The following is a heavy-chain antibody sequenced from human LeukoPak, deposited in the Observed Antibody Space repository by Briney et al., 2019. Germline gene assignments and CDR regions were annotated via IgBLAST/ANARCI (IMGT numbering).Heavy chain of an antibody. CDR2: ISYDGSNK. CDR1: GFTFSSYG. D-gene: IGHD3-16*02. CDR3: AKDLGSYLDY. J-gene: IGHJ4*02. V-gene: IGHV3-30*18. Sequence: GRSLRLSCAASGFTFSSYGMHWVRQAPGKGLEGVAVISYDGSNKYYADSVKGRFTISRDNSKNTLYLQMNSLRAEDTAVYYCAKDLGSYLDYWGQGTLVTVSS.